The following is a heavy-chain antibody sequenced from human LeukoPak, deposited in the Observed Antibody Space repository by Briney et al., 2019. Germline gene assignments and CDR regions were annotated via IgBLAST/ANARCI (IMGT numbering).Heavy chain of an antibody. J-gene: IGHJ5*02. Sequence: KPSQTLSLTCTVSGGSISSGGYYWSWIRQPPGKGLEWIGEINHSGSTNYNPSLRSRVTISVDTSKNQFSLKLSSVTAADTAVYYCARGRSYNNWFDPWGQGTLVTVSS. CDR1: GGSISSGGYY. CDR3: ARGRSYNNWFDP. D-gene: IGHD3-10*01. V-gene: IGHV4-30-2*01. CDR2: INHSGST.